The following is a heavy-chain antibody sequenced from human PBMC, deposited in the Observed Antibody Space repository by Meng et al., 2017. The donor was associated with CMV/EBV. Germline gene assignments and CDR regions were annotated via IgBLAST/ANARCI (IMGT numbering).Heavy chain of an antibody. J-gene: IGHJ6*02. D-gene: IGHD2-2*01. V-gene: IGHV1-46*01. Sequence: ASVKVSCKASGYTFTSYYMHWVRQAPGQGLEWMGIINPSGGSTSYAQKFQGRVTMTRDTSTSTVYMELGSLRSEDTAVYYCARDRIVVVPGMDVWGQGTTVTVSS. CDR2: INPSGGST. CDR1: GYTFTSYY. CDR3: ARDRIVVVPGMDV.